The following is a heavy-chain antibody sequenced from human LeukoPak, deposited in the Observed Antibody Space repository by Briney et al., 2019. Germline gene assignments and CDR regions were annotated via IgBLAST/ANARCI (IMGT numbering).Heavy chain of an antibody. CDR3: ARISRIAAPEEDY. Sequence: PSQTLSLTCAVSGGSISSGGYSWSWIRQPPGKGLEWIGYIYHSGSTYCNPSLKSRVTISVDRSKNQFSLKLSSVTAADTAVYYCARISRIAAPEEDYWGQGTLVTVSS. J-gene: IGHJ4*02. D-gene: IGHD6-6*01. CDR1: GGSISSGGYS. CDR2: IYHSGST. V-gene: IGHV4-30-2*01.